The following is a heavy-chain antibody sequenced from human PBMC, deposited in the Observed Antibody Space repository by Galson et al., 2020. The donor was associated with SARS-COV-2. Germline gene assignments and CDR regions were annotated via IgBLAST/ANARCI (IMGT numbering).Heavy chain of an antibody. CDR3: ARDGRYDYVWGSYRYNWFDP. V-gene: IGHV1-69*06. J-gene: IGHJ5*02. D-gene: IGHD3-16*02. CDR1: GGTFSSYA. Sequence: ASVKVSCKASGGTFSSYATSWVRQAPGQGLEWMGRSIPIFGTANYAQKLQGRVTITADKSTSTAYMELSSLRSEDTAVYYCARDGRYDYVWGSYRYNWFDPWGQGTLVTVSS. CDR2: SIPIFGTA.